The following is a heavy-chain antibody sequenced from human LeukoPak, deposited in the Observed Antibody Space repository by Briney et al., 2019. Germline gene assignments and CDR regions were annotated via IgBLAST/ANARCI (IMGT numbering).Heavy chain of an antibody. Sequence: GGSLRLSCAASGFTFSSYSMNWVRQAPGKGLEWVSYISSSSSTIYYADSVKGRFTISRDKAKNSLYLQMNSLRAEDTAVYYCARAPNLRGDFWSGYLTQNYYFDYWGQGTLVTVSS. CDR1: GFTFSSYS. CDR3: ARAPNLRGDFWSGYLTQNYYFDY. J-gene: IGHJ4*02. D-gene: IGHD3-3*01. CDR2: ISSSSSTI. V-gene: IGHV3-48*01.